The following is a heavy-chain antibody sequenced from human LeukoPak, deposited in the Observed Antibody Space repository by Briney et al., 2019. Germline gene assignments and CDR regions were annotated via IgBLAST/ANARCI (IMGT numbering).Heavy chain of an antibody. CDR3: AVQRTLWQQVLDH. J-gene: IGHJ4*02. CDR2: INWNGGST. D-gene: IGHD6-13*01. CDR1: GFAFDDYG. Sequence: GGSLRLSCAASGFAFDDYGMSWVRQAPGKGLEWVSGINWNGGSTGYADSVKGRFTISRDNSKNTLYLQMNSLRAEDTAVYYCAVQRTLWQQVLDHWGQGTLVTVSS. V-gene: IGHV3-20*04.